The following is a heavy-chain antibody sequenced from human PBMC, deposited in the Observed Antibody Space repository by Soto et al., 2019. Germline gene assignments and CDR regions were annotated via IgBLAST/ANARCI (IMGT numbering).Heavy chain of an antibody. CDR3: ASPPIVATIVNYYYGMDV. D-gene: IGHD5-12*01. CDR2: IIPIFGTA. J-gene: IGHJ6*02. V-gene: IGHV1-69*14. Sequence: QVQLVQSGAEVKKPGSSVKVSCKASGGTFSSYAISWVRQAPGQGLEWMGGIIPIFGTADYAQKFQGRVTPTAETSTSTAYMELSILTSEDTAVYYCASPPIVATIVNYYYGMDVWGQGTTVTVSS. CDR1: GGTFSSYA.